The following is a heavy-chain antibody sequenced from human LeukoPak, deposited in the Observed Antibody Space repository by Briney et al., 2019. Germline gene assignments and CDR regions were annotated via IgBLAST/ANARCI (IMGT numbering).Heavy chain of an antibody. J-gene: IGHJ5*02. Sequence: PSETLSLTCTVSGGTISSISYYWGWIRQPPGKGLEWIGSMYHNGSTYYNPSLKSRVTISVDTSKNQFSLKLSSVTAADTAVYYCARGGYYGSGNDFRFDPWGQGTLVTVSS. CDR3: ARGGYYGSGNDFRFDP. V-gene: IGHV4-39*07. D-gene: IGHD3-10*01. CDR2: MYHNGST. CDR1: GGTISSISYY.